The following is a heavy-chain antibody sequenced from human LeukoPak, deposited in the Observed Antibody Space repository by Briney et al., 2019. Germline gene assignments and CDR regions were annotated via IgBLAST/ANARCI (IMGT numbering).Heavy chain of an antibody. D-gene: IGHD3-10*01. V-gene: IGHV3-7*01. J-gene: IGHJ3*02. CDR1: GFTFTDYW. CDR3: ARAGSTWSGSIDAFDI. CDR2: IRQDGSEK. Sequence: GGSLRPSCAVSGFTFTDYWMNWARQAPGKGLEWVASIRQDGSEKTYVDSVKGRFTISRDNTKNSLSLQVNSLRVEDTAVYYCARAGSTWSGSIDAFDIWGQGTMVTVSS.